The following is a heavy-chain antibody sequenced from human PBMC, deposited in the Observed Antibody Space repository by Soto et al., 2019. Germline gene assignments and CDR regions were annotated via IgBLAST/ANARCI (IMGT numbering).Heavy chain of an antibody. CDR3: VKDLFDY. V-gene: IGHV3-9*01. J-gene: IGHJ4*02. CDR1: GFTFDDYA. CDR2: ISSNSGSI. Sequence: EVQLVESGGGLVQPGRSLRLTCVASGFTFDDYAMHWVRQAPGKGLEWASGISSNSGSIGYADSVKGRFTISRDNAKNSLYLQINSLRTEDTALYYCVKDLFDYWGQGTLVAVSS.